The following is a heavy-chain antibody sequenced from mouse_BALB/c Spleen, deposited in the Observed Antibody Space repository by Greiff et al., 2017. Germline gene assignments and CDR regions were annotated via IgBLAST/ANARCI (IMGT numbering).Heavy chain of an antibody. V-gene: IGHV5-17*02. CDR3: ARSEGNYAMDY. CDR1: GFTFSSFG. CDR2: ISSGSSTI. Sequence: EVKVVESGGGLVQPGGSRKLSCAASGFTFSSFGMHWVRQAPEKGLEWVAYISSGSSTIYYADTVKGRFTISRDNPKNTLFLQMTSLRSEDTAMYYCARSEGNYAMDYWGQGTSVTVSS. J-gene: IGHJ4*01.